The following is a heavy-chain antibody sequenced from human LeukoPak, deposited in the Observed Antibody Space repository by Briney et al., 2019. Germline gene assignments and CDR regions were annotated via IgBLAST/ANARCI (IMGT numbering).Heavy chain of an antibody. J-gene: IGHJ4*02. CDR2: INHSGST. CDR3: ARVYDFWSGYYYFDY. V-gene: IGHV4-34*01. Sequence: SETLSLTCAVYGGSFSGYYWSWIRQPPGKGLEWIGEINHSGSTNYNPSLKRRVTISVDTSKNQFSLKLSSVTAADTAVYYCARVYDFWSGYYYFDYWGQGTLVTVSS. CDR1: GGSFSGYY. D-gene: IGHD3-3*01.